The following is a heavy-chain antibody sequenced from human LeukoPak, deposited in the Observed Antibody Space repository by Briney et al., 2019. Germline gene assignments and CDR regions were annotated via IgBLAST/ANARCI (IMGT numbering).Heavy chain of an antibody. CDR1: GFTFSSSG. CDR3: AKGGAVAGMELFYGDY. CDR2: IRYDASNK. J-gene: IGHJ4*02. Sequence: GGSLRLSCAASGFTFSSSGMHWVRQAPGKGLEWVAFIRYDASNKYYADSVKGRFTISRDNSKNTLSLQMNSLRAEDTAVYYCAKGGAVAGMELFYGDYWGQGTLVTVSS. D-gene: IGHD6-19*01. V-gene: IGHV3-30*02.